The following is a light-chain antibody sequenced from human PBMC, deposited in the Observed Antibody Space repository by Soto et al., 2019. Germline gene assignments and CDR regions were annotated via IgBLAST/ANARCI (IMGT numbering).Light chain of an antibody. J-gene: IGKJ4*01. CDR2: EES. Sequence: DIRLTQSPSFLSASVGDRVTITCRPIQAVTNYMAWSPQKPGKPHKLLIYEESTLHSRVPSSFSLRKSGTHFSLTIDSLQPEDFATCYCQQVKTYPRTFGGGTKLEIK. CDR1: QAVTNY. CDR3: QQVKTYPRT. V-gene: IGKV1-9*01.